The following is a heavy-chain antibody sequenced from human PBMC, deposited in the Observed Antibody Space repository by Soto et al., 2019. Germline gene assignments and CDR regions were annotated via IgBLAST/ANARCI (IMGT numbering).Heavy chain of an antibody. V-gene: IGHV3-23*01. CDR1: GFPLSTYG. CDR2: ITGTGGNT. J-gene: IGHJ6*02. Sequence: GGSLRLSCAASGFPLSTYGMTWVRQAPGKGLEWVSAITGTGGNTYYVDSVKGRFTSSRDNSKNMLYLQVNSLRVEDTAVYYCTRIRGYWYGLDVWGQGTTVTVSS. CDR3: TRIRGYWYGLDV.